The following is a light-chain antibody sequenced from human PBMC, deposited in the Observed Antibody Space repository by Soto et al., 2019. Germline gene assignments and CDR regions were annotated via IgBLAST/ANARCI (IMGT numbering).Light chain of an antibody. J-gene: IGKJ4*01. CDR1: QDISSA. V-gene: IGKV1D-13*01. CDR3: QQFNDCPLS. CDR2: DAS. Sequence: IQLTQSPSSLSASVGDRVTITCRAGQDISSALAWYQQKPGKAPKLLLYDASSLDAGVPSRFSGSGSGTECTLRITSLRPEEFATYYCQQFNDCPLSFGGGTKVQIK.